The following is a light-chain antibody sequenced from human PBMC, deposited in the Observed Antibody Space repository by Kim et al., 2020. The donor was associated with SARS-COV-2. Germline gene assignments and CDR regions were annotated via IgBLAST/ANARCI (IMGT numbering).Light chain of an antibody. CDR1: QSVRNSY. J-gene: IGKJ2*01. Sequence: EIVLTQSPGTLSLSPGERATLSCRASQSVRNSYLAWYQQKPGQAPRLLIHGASSRATGIPDRFSGSGSGTDFTLTISRLEPEDFAMYYYQCYRNASPMYTFGQGTKLEI. CDR3: QCYRNASPMYT. CDR2: GAS. V-gene: IGKV3-20*01.